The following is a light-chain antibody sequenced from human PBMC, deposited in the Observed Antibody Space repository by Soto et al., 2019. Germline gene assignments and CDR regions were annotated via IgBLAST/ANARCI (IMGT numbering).Light chain of an antibody. Sequence: EIVMTQSATTLSVSPGERATLYCRASQSVSSKLAWYQQKPGQPPRLFIFDASARASGVPARFSGSGSGTEFILTISGLQSEAFAVYYCQQYNDWPPYTFGQGTK. J-gene: IGKJ2*01. CDR2: DAS. CDR1: QSVSSK. CDR3: QQYNDWPPYT. V-gene: IGKV3-15*01.